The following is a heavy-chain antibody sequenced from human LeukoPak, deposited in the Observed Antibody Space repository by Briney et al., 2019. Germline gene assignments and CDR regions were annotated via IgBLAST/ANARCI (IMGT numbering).Heavy chain of an antibody. J-gene: IGHJ4*02. Sequence: GGSLRLSCAASGFTFDDYAMHWVRQAPGKGLEWVSGISWNSGSIGYADSVKGRFTISRDNAKNSLYLQMNSLRAEDTALYYCAKDPADGNFDYWGQGTLVTVSS. CDR3: AKDPADGNFDY. V-gene: IGHV3-9*01. D-gene: IGHD5-24*01. CDR1: GFTFDDYA. CDR2: ISWNSGSI.